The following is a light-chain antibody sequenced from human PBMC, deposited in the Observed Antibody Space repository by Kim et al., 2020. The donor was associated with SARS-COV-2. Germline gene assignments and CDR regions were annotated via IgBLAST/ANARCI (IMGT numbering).Light chain of an antibody. CDR2: GSS. V-gene: IGKV1-33*01. Sequence: ASLGAGTTSTCWASLDFSPYLKWHQQKPWRAPNLLIYGSSNLETGVPSRFSGSVSGTDFTFTISSLQVEDIATYYCQQYFQVPVTFGGGSKLDI. J-gene: IGKJ4*02. CDR1: LDFSPY. CDR3: QQYFQVPVT.